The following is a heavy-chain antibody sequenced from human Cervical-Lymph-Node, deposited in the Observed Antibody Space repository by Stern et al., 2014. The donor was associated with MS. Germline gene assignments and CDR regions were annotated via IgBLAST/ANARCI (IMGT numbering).Heavy chain of an antibody. D-gene: IGHD1-26*01. J-gene: IGHJ4*02. V-gene: IGHV3-33*01. CDR2: IWSDGTNK. CDR1: GLTFSNFA. CDR3: ARGAREGRLYYFDY. Sequence: MQLVESGGGVVQPGRSLRLSCTASGLTFSNFAMHWVRQAPGKGLEWVAVIWSDGTNKYYAASVKGRFTISRDNSKNTLYLQMNSLRAEDTAVYYCARGAREGRLYYFDYWGQGTLVTVSS.